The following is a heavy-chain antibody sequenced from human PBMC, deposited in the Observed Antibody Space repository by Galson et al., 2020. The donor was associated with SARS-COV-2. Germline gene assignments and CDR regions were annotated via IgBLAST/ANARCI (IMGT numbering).Heavy chain of an antibody. CDR3: AKDPYGYDAIYFDS. Sequence: GGSLRLSCAASGFTFKTYGMHWVRQAPGKGLEWVAVISNDGYKKDYSDSVRGRFTISRDNSKNTLDLQMTSLRGEDTAVYYCAKDPYGYDAIYFDSWCQGIQVIVSS. V-gene: IGHV3-30*18. CDR1: GFTFKTYG. J-gene: IGHJ4*02. D-gene: IGHD5-12*01. CDR2: ISNDGYKK.